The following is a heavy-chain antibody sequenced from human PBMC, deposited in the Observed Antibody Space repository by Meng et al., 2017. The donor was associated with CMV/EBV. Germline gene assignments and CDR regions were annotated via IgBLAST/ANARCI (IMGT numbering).Heavy chain of an antibody. J-gene: IGHJ4*02. Sequence: GGPLRLSCAASGFIFSDHYMDWVRQAPGKGLEWVGRTRNKANSYTTEYAASVKGRFTISRDDSKSSLYLQMNSLKTEDTAVYYCTTAHNGNRPTFDYWGQGTLVTVSS. D-gene: IGHD2-8*01. CDR2: TRNKANSYTT. CDR1: GFIFSDHY. CDR3: TTAHNGNRPTFDY. V-gene: IGHV3-72*01.